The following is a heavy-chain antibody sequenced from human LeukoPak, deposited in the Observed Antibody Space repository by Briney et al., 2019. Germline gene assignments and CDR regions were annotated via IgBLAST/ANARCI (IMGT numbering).Heavy chain of an antibody. CDR2: IIPIFGSA. J-gene: IGHJ4*02. V-gene: IGHV1-69*01. Sequence: SVKVSCKASGGTFSSYAISWVRQAPGQGLEWMGGIIPIFGSANYAQKFQGRVTITADESTSTAYMELSSLRSEDTAVYYCATSQNETRYSSGWSYYFDYWGQGTLVTVSS. D-gene: IGHD6-19*01. CDR1: GGTFSSYA. CDR3: ATSQNETRYSSGWSYYFDY.